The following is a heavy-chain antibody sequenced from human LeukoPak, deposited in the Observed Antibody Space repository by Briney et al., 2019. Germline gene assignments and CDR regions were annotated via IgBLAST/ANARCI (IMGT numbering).Heavy chain of an antibody. V-gene: IGHV4-59*08. J-gene: IGHJ4*02. CDR1: GGSISSYY. Sequence: SETLSLTCTVSGGSISSYYWSWIRQPPGKGLEWIGYIYYSGSTNYNPSLKSRVTISVDTSKNQFSLKLSSVTAADTAVYYCAGRTAEIANDYWGQGNLVTVSS. D-gene: IGHD2-21*01. CDR3: AGRTAEIANDY. CDR2: IYYSGST.